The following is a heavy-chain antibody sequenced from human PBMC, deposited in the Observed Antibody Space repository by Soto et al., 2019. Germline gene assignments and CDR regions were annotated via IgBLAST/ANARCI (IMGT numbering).Heavy chain of an antibody. V-gene: IGHV4-34*01. CDR2: INHSGST. D-gene: IGHD2-21*01. CDR3: ARVVLKGDYYYGMDV. J-gene: IGHJ6*02. Sequence: SETLSLTCAVYGGSFSGYYWSWIRQPPGKGLEWIGEINHSGSTNYNPSLKSRVTISVDTSKNQFSLKLSSVTAADTAVYYCARVVLKGDYYYGMDVWGQGTTVTVSS. CDR1: GGSFSGYY.